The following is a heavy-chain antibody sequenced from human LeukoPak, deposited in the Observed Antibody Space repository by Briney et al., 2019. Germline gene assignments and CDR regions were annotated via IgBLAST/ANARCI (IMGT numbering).Heavy chain of an antibody. D-gene: IGHD3-22*01. CDR1: GFTFSSYS. CDR2: ISSSSSYI. Sequence: PGGSLRLSCAASGFTFSSYSMNWVRQAPGKGLEWVSSISSSSSYIYYADSVKGRFTISRDNAKNSLYLQMNSLRAEDTAVYYCASPSGYYRDAFDIWGQGTMVTVSS. CDR3: ASPSGYYRDAFDI. V-gene: IGHV3-21*01. J-gene: IGHJ3*02.